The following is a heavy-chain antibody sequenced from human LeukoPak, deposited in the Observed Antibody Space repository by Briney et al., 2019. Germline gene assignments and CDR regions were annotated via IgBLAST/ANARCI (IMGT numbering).Heavy chain of an antibody. D-gene: IGHD2-2*01. Sequence: PSETLSLTCTVSGGSISSYYWSWIRQPPGKVLEWIGYIYYSGSTNYNPSLKSRVTISVDTSKNQFSLKLSSVTAADTAVYYCAREREYCSSTSCYNWFDRWGQGTLVTVSS. CDR2: IYYSGST. CDR1: GGSISSYY. V-gene: IGHV4-59*01. J-gene: IGHJ5*02. CDR3: AREREYCSSTSCYNWFDR.